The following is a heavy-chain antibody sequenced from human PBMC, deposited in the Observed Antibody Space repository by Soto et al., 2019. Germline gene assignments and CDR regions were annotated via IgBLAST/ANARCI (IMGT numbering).Heavy chain of an antibody. CDR1: GGSVSSVSHY. Sequence: PSETLSLTFTVSGGSVSSVSHYWNWIRQPPGKGLELIGYIYDFGSINYNPSLKSRVTLSVDTSKNQFSLRLSSVTAADTAVYYCARDEGGHSHXWGQGTLFTVSX. V-gene: IGHV4-61*01. D-gene: IGHD2-21*02. CDR2: IYDFGSI. J-gene: IGHJ4*02. CDR3: ARDEGGHSHX.